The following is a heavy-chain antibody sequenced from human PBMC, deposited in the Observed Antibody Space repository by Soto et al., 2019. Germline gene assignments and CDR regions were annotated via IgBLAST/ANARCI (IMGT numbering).Heavy chain of an antibody. J-gene: IGHJ4*02. CDR1: GYSFTSYD. D-gene: IGHD6-13*01. CDR3: AREAAAGLVY. CDR2: MNPNSDNT. V-gene: IGHV1-8*01. Sequence: QVQLVQSGAEGKKPGASVKVSCKASGYSFTSYDINWVRQATGQGLEWMGWMNPNSDNTAYAQKFQGRVTMTRNTSISTVYMELSSLRSEDTAVYYCAREAAAGLVYWGQGTLVTVSS.